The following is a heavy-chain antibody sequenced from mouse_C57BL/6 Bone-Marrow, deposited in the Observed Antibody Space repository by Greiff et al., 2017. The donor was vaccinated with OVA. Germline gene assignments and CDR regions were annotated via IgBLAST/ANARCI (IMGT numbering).Heavy chain of an antibody. J-gene: IGHJ3*01. V-gene: IGHV14-4*01. D-gene: IGHD2-2*01. CDR1: GFNIKDDY. Sequence: EVQLQQSGAELVRPGASVKLSCTASGFNIKDDYMHWVKQRPEQGLEWIGWINPENGDTEYASKFQGKATITADKSSNTAYLQLSSLTSEDTAVYYCTISLWLRRRAWFAYWGQGTLVTVSA. CDR3: TISLWLRRRAWFAY. CDR2: INPENGDT.